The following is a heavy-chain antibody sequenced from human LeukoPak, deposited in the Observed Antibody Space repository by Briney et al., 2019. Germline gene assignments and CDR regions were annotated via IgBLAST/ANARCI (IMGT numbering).Heavy chain of an antibody. J-gene: IGHJ1*01. CDR3: ARGGSNDYGDYAVAEYFQH. CDR1: GGSISSYY. Sequence: SETLSLTCTVSGGSISSYYWSWIRQPPGKGLEWIGYIYYSGSTNYNPSLKSRVTISVDTSKNQFSLKLSSVTAADTAVYYCARGGSNDYGDYAVAEYFQHWGQGTLVTVSS. V-gene: IGHV4-59*08. CDR2: IYYSGST. D-gene: IGHD4-17*01.